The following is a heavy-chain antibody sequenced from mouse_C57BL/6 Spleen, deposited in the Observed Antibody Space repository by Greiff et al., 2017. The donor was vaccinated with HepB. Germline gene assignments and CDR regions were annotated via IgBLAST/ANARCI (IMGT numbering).Heavy chain of an antibody. Sequence: EVNLVESGGGLVKPGGSLKLSCAASGFTFSDYGMHWVRQAPEKGLEWVAYISSGSSTIYYADTVKGRFTISRDNAKNTLFLQMTSLRSEDTAMYYCARPDYYGSRYAMDYWGQGTSVTVSS. CDR1: GFTFSDYG. D-gene: IGHD1-1*01. CDR2: ISSGSSTI. J-gene: IGHJ4*01. V-gene: IGHV5-17*01. CDR3: ARPDYYGSRYAMDY.